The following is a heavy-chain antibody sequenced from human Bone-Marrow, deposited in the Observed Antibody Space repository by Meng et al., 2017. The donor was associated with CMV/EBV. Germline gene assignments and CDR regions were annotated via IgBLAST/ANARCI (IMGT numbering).Heavy chain of an antibody. CDR3: AICPGAYCSSTSCYHFDY. J-gene: IGHJ4*02. CDR2: ITISSSYL. D-gene: IGHD2-2*01. Sequence: ESPKIPFSASGFTLSTFSMNWVRLAPGKGLEWVSSITISSSYLLHADSVKGRFTISRYNAKNSLFLQMNGLRAEDTAVYYCAICPGAYCSSTSCYHFDYWGQGKLVTVSS. V-gene: IGHV3-21*03. CDR1: GFTLSTFS.